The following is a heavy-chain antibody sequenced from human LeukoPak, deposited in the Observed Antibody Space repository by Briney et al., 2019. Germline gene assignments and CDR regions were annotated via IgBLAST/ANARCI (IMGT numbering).Heavy chain of an antibody. Sequence: SETLSLTCAVYGGSFSDYYWSWIRQPPGKGLEWIGYIYYSGSTNYNPSLKSRVTISVDTSKNQFSLKLSSVTAADTAVYYCARLGDYGDYVDYWGQGTLVTVSS. CDR3: ARLGDYGDYVDY. V-gene: IGHV4-59*08. J-gene: IGHJ4*02. CDR1: GGSFSDYY. CDR2: IYYSGST. D-gene: IGHD4-17*01.